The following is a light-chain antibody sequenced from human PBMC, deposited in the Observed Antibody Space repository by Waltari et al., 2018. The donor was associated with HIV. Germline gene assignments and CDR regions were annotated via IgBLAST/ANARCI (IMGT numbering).Light chain of an antibody. CDR2: EVT. Sequence: QSALIQPPSASGSPGQSVTISCTGTSSDVGVYNYVSWYQQHPGKAPKLMIYEVTKRPSGVPDRFSGSKSGNTASLTVSGLQAEDEADYYCQSADSSGTWVFGGGTKLTVL. V-gene: IGLV2-8*01. CDR1: SSDVGVYNY. J-gene: IGLJ3*02. CDR3: QSADSSGTWV.